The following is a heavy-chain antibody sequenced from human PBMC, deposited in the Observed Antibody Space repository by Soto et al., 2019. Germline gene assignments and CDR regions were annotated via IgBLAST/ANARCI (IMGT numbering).Heavy chain of an antibody. V-gene: IGHV3-21*06. Sequence: GGSLRLSCAVSGFTFRNFAMNWVRQAPGKGLEWVSSISSTGGSIYCAESLKGRFTVSRDNAQNFLYLQMNRLRVEDTAVYYCARAAREMATTPHGYWGQGTLVTVSS. CDR1: GFTFRNFA. CDR2: ISSTGGSI. CDR3: ARAAREMATTPHGY. J-gene: IGHJ4*02. D-gene: IGHD5-12*01.